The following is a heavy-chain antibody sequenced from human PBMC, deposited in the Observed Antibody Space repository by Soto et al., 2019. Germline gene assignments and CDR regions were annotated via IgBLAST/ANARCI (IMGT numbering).Heavy chain of an antibody. CDR3: ARPVRLPDVRPNRYFYGLDV. V-gene: IGHV3-33*01. Sequence: QVQLVESGGGVVQPGRSLGLSCAASGFSFNIYGMHWVRRAPGKGLEWVALICFDGSYKYYADSVKGRFTISKENSKKTVYLQMGSLRAEDPAVYYCARPVRLPDVRPNRYFYGLDVWGQGTTVTVSS. CDR1: GFSFNIYG. CDR2: ICFDGSYK. J-gene: IGHJ6*02. D-gene: IGHD3-10*02.